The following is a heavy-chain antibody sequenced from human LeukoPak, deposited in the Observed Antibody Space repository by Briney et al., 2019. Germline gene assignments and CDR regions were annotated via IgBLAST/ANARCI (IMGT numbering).Heavy chain of an antibody. Sequence: SETLSLTCTVSDGSINSSSYYWGWIRQPPGKGLEWLGNIYYRGSTYYNPSLYSRLTISIVRSKSQFSLKLSSVTAADTAVYYCARCDFGSGSYSPRFDFWGQGTLVTVSS. CDR2: IYYRGST. D-gene: IGHD3-10*01. V-gene: IGHV4-39*01. CDR3: ARCDFGSGSYSPRFDF. CDR1: DGSINSSSYY. J-gene: IGHJ4*02.